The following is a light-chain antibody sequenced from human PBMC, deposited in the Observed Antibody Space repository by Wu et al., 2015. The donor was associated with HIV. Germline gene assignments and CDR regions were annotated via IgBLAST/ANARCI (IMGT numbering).Light chain of an antibody. Sequence: DIQMTQSPSSLSASVGDRVTITCRASQGISRYLAWYQQKPGEAPKLLIYGAFGLQTGVPSRFSGSGSETEFTLTISSLQTEDFATYYCQQLNSYPISFGGGTKVEIK. CDR1: QGISRY. CDR3: QQLNSYPIS. CDR2: GAF. J-gene: IGKJ4*01. V-gene: IGKV1-9*01.